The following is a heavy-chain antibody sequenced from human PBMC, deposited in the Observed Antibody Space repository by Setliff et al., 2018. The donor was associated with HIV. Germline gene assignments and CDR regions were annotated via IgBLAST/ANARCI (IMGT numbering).Heavy chain of an antibody. V-gene: IGHV4-4*08. J-gene: IGHJ4*02. CDR2: IHTSGST. D-gene: IGHD3-10*01. CDR3: ARVGYHGSGRYSFDY. Sequence: SETLSLTCTVSGGSISSHYWSWIRQPPGKGLEWIGHIHTSGSTKYNPSLKSRVTISADTSKNQFSLNSSSVTAAETAVYYCARVGYHGSGRYSFDYWGQGTLVTVSS. CDR1: GGSISSHY.